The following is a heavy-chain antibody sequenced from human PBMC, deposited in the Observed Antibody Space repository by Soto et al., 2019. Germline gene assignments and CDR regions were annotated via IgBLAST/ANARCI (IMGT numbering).Heavy chain of an antibody. CDR1: GGSFSGYY. CDR3: ARVFGFGGMDV. CDR2: INHSGST. V-gene: IGHV4-34*01. J-gene: IGHJ6*02. Sequence: SETLSLTCAVYGGSFSGYYWSWIRQPPGKGLEWIGDINHSGSTYYNPSLKSRVTISVDTSKNQFSLKLSSVTAADTAVYYCARVFGFGGMDVWGQGTTVTVSS. D-gene: IGHD3-10*01.